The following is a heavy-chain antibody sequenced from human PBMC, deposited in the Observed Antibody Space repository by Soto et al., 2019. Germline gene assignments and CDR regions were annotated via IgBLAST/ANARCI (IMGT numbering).Heavy chain of an antibody. V-gene: IGHV3-30-3*01. D-gene: IGHD4-4*01. J-gene: IGHJ2*01. Sequence: QVQLVESGGGVAQPGRSLSLYCAASGFTFSSYAMHWVRPAPGKGLEWVAVISYDGSNKYYADSVKGRFTISRDNSKNTLYLQMNSLRAEDTAVYYCASPLWRNDYNWGYFDLWGRGTLVTVSS. CDR2: ISYDGSNK. CDR3: ASPLWRNDYNWGYFDL. CDR1: GFTFSSYA.